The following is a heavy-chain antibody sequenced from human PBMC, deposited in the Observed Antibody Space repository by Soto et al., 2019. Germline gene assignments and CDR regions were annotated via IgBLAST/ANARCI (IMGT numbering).Heavy chain of an antibody. V-gene: IGHV3-9*01. D-gene: IGHD6-19*01. J-gene: IGHJ4*02. CDR3: AKEMIISGWYGLDY. Sequence: EVQLVESGGGLVQPGRSLRLSCAASGFTFDDYAMHWVRQAPGKGLEWVSGISWNSGSIGYADSVKGRFTISRDNAKNSLYLQMNSLRAEDTALYYCAKEMIISGWYGLDYWGQGTLVTVSS. CDR2: ISWNSGSI. CDR1: GFTFDDYA.